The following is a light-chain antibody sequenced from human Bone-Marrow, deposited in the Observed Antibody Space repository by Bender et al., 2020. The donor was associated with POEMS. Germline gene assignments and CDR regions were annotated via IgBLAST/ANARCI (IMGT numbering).Light chain of an antibody. CDR3: QVWDSSVDRPD. V-gene: IGLV3-21*02. CDR2: DDR. CDR1: DIGGKT. Sequence: SYVLTQPPSLSVAPGQTARITCVEGDIGGKTVVWYQQRPGQAPVLVLYDDRVRPSGIPERFSGSNSAYTAALTISGVEAGDEADYYCQVWDSSVDRPDFGGGTKLTVL. J-gene: IGLJ2*01.